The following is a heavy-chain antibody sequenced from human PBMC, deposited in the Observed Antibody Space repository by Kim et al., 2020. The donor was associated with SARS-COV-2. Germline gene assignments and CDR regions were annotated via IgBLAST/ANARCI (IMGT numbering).Heavy chain of an antibody. CDR2: INAGSGNT. V-gene: IGHV1-3*01. D-gene: IGHD6-13*01. J-gene: IGHJ4*02. CDR1: GYSFTDNA. Sequence: ASVKVSCKASGYSFTDNAMHWVRQAPGQRLEWMGWINAGSGNTEYSQKFQGRVTITRDASATTVYMELSSLRSEDTAFYYCARGGISSWPFDYWGQGTLVTVSS. CDR3: ARGGISSWPFDY.